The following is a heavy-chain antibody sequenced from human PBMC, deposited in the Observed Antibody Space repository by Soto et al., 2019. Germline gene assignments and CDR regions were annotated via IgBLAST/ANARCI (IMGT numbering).Heavy chain of an antibody. D-gene: IGHD5-12*01. CDR2: ISSYNGDT. Sequence: QVQLVQSGAEVKKPGASVKVSCKASGYTFTRSGISWVRQAPGQGPEWMGWISSYNGDTNYAQTFQGRVTMTTDTSTSTAYMELRSLRSHDTAGYYGAREGVAPYYYYGMDVWGQGTPVTVSS. CDR1: GYTFTRSG. J-gene: IGHJ6*02. V-gene: IGHV1-18*01. CDR3: AREGVAPYYYYGMDV.